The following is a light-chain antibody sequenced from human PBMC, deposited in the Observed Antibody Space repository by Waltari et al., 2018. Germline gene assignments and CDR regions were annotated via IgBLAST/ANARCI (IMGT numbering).Light chain of an antibody. J-gene: IGLJ3*02. Sequence: QSVLTQSPSASGTPGQRVTISCSGSRPNIGTNSVYWYQQFPGSAPRLLVYAENQRPSGVPDRFSGSNSGTSASLAIRWLQSEDEADYYCASWDDRLNGMVLGGGTKLT. CDR1: RPNIGTNS. CDR3: ASWDDRLNGMV. CDR2: AEN. V-gene: IGLV1-44*01.